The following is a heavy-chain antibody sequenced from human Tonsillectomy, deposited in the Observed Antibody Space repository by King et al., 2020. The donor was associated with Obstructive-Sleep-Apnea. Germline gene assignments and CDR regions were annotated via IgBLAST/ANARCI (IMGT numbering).Heavy chain of an antibody. D-gene: IGHD6-6*01. V-gene: IGHV3-23*04. CDR3: AKRQFVPGYFDY. CDR2: ISGGGGGI. CDR1: GFTFSTFA. J-gene: IGHJ4*02. Sequence: VQLVESGGDLVQPGGSLILSCAASGFTFSTFAMSWVRQAPGKGLEWVSAISGGGGGIHYADSVKGRFTISRDNSKNTLYLQMNSLRAEDTAVYYCAKRQFVPGYFDYWGQGTLVTVSS.